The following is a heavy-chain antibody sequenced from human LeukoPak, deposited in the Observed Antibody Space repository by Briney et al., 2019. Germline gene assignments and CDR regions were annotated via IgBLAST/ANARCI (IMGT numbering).Heavy chain of an antibody. V-gene: IGHV4-34*01. CDR3: ATYSSGWSYFDY. Sequence: SETLSFTCAVYGGSFSGYYWSWIRQPPGKGLECIGEINHSGSTNYNPSLKSRVTISVDTSKNQFSLKLSSVTAADTAVYYCATYSSGWSYFDYWGQGTLVTVSS. CDR1: GGSFSGYY. CDR2: INHSGST. J-gene: IGHJ4*02. D-gene: IGHD6-19*01.